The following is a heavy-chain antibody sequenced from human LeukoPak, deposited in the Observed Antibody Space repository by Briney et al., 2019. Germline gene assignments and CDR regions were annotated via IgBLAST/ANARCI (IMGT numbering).Heavy chain of an antibody. V-gene: IGHV4-39*07. CDR2: IYYSGST. CDR1: GGSISSSSYY. J-gene: IGHJ6*03. CDR3: ARDTGPSIYYYYMDV. Sequence: SETLSLTCTVSGGSISSSSYYWGWIRQPPGKGLEWIGSIYYSGSTYYNPSLKSRVTISVDKSKNQFSLKLSSVTAADTAVYYCARDTGPSIYYYYMDVWGKGTTVTVSS.